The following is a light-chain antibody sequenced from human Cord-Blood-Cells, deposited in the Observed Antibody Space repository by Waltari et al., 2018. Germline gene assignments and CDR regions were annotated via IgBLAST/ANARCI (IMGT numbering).Light chain of an antibody. Sequence: QSALTQPRSVSGSPGQSVTISCTGTSSDVGGYNYVSWYQQHPGKAPKLMIYDVSKRPSGVPDRFSGSKSGNTASLPISGLQAEDEADYYCCSYAGSYTLAVVFGGGTKLTVL. CDR1: SSDVGGYNY. V-gene: IGLV2-11*01. CDR3: CSYAGSYTLAVV. J-gene: IGLJ2*01. CDR2: DVS.